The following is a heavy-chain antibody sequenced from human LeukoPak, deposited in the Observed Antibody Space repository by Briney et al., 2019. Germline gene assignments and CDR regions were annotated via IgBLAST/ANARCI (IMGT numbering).Heavy chain of an antibody. CDR3: ASAHYGDYEGFANLNF. CDR1: GFTFSSYA. V-gene: IGHV3-64*01. D-gene: IGHD4-17*01. Sequence: GGSLRLSCAASGFTFSSYAMHWVRQAPGKGLEYVSAISSNGGSTYYANSVKGRFTISRDNSKNTLYHQMGSLRAEDTAVYYCASAHYGDYEGFANLNFWGQGTLVTVSS. J-gene: IGHJ4*02. CDR2: ISSNGGST.